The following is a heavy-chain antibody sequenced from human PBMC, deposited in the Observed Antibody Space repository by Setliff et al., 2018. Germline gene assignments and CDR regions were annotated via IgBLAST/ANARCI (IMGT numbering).Heavy chain of an antibody. D-gene: IGHD1-26*01. J-gene: IGHJ6*03. CDR2: IIPMIGTP. CDR1: GGTFRTYA. Sequence: SVKVSCKASGGTFRTYASTWVRQARGQGLEWMGGIIPMIGTPNYGQNFQGRVTFTADESTTTVYMELRSLRSEDTAVYFCAKNNIYSGKYWGKYGYYSIDVWGEGTTVTVSS. CDR3: AKNNIYSGKYWGKYGYYSIDV. V-gene: IGHV1-69*13.